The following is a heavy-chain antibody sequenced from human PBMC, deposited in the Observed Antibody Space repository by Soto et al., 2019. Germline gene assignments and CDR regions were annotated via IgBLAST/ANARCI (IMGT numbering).Heavy chain of an antibody. CDR3: AKGRRYYDSSGYSDY. D-gene: IGHD3-22*01. CDR2: IKEDGSER. J-gene: IGHJ4*02. V-gene: IGHV3-7*03. Sequence: PGGSLRLSCAASGFTFSNYWMSWVRQAPGKGLEWVANIKEDGSERNYVDSVKGRFTISRDNAENSLYLQMNSLRAEDTAVYYCAKGRRYYDSSGYSDYWGQGTLVTVSS. CDR1: GFTFSNYW.